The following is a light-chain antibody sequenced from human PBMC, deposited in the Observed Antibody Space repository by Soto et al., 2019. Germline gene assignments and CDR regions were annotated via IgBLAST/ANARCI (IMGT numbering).Light chain of an antibody. CDR2: DDS. CDR3: QAWDSSSDHVV. CDR1: DIGSKS. J-gene: IGLJ2*01. V-gene: IGLV3-21*02. Sequence: SYELTQPPSVSVAPGQTARITCGGNDIGSKSVHWYQQQPGRAPVLVVYDDSDRPSGIPERLSGSKSGNTATLTINRVEAGDEADYYCQAWDSSSDHVVFGGGTKVTVL.